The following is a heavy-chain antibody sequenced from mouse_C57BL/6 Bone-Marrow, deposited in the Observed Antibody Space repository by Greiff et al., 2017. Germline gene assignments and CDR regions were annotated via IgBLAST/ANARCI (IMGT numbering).Heavy chain of an antibody. CDR3: ARHRTGTYFDV. Sequence: EVQGVESGGDLVKPGGSLKLSCAASGFTFSSYGMSWVRQTPGKRLEWVATISSGGSYTYYTDSVKGRVTISSDNAKNTLYLQMRSLKSEDTAMYDCARHRTGTYFDVWGTGTTVTVSS. J-gene: IGHJ1*03. CDR1: GFTFSSYG. D-gene: IGHD4-1*01. V-gene: IGHV5-6*01. CDR2: ISSGGSYT.